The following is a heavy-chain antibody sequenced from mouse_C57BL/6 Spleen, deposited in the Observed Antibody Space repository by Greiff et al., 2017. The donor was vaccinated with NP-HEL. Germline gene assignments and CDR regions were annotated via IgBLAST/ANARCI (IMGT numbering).Heavy chain of an antibody. V-gene: IGHV2-5*01. CDR3: AKTSSLTGTGDYAMDY. CDR2: IWRGGST. J-gene: IGHJ4*01. CDR1: GFSLTSYG. D-gene: IGHD4-1*01. Sequence: VQGVESGPGLVQPSQSLSITCTVSGFSLTSYGVHWVRQSPGKGLEWLGVIWRGGSTDYNAAFMSRLSITKDNSKSQVFFKMNSLQADDTAIYYCAKTSSLTGTGDYAMDYWGQGTSVTVSS.